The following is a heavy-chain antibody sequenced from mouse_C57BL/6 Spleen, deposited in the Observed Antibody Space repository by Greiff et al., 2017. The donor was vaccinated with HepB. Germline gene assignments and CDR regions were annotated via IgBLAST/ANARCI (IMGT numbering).Heavy chain of an antibody. J-gene: IGHJ4*01. CDR3: ATYYDYDGSGYAMDY. Sequence: DVMLMESGGGLVQPGGSLSLSCAASGFTFTDYYMSWVRQPPGKALEWLGFIRNKANGYTTEYSASVKGRFTISRDNSQSILYLQMNALRAEDSATYYCATYYDYDGSGYAMDYWGQGTSVTVSS. CDR2: IRNKANGYTT. V-gene: IGHV7-3*01. CDR1: GFTFTDYY. D-gene: IGHD2-4*01.